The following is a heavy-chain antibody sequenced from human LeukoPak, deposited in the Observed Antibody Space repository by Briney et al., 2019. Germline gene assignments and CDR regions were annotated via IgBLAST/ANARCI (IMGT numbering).Heavy chain of an antibody. V-gene: IGHV4-34*01. CDR2: INHSGYT. J-gene: IGHJ4*02. CDR3: TRMTTGHDY. D-gene: IGHD4-17*01. Sequence: SETLSLTCAVSGVSFNDYYWSWVRQTPGKGLEWIGDINHSGYTNDSPSLTSRVTISIDTSRKQFSLNLRSVTVADTGIYYCTRMTTGHDYWGQGTLVTVSS. CDR1: GVSFNDYY.